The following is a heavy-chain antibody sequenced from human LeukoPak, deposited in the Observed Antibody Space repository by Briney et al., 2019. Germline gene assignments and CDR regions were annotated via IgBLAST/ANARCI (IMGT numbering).Heavy chain of an antibody. J-gene: IGHJ4*02. V-gene: IGHV1-3*01. CDR1: GYTFTSYA. CDR3: ARWRGNYYDSSGYFDY. D-gene: IGHD3-22*01. CDR2: INAGNGNT. Sequence: ASVKVSCEASGYTFTSYAMHWVRQAPGQRLEWMGWINAGNGNTKYSQKFQGRVTITRDTSASTAYMELSSLRSEDTAVYYCARWRGNYYDSSGYFDYWGQGTLVTVSS.